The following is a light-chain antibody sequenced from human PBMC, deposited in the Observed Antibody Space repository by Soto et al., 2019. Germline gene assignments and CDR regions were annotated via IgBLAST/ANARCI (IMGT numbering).Light chain of an antibody. Sequence: DIVMTQSPDSLAVSLGERATINCKSSQSVLYSSNNKNYLAWYQQKPGQPPKLLIYWASTRESGVPDRFSGSGSGTDFTLTISSLQAEDVAVYYCKQYYSTPALTFGGGTKGQSK. V-gene: IGKV4-1*01. J-gene: IGKJ4*01. CDR2: WAS. CDR3: KQYYSTPALT. CDR1: QSVLYSSNNKNY.